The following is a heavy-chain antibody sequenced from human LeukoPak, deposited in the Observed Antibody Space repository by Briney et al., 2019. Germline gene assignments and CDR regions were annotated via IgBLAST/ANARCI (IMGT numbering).Heavy chain of an antibody. CDR2: IKQDGSEK. Sequence: GGSLRLSCAGSGFTFSNYWMSWVRQAPGKGLEWVANIKQDGSEKYYVDSVKGRFTISRDNAKNSLYLQMNSLRAEDTAVYYCARDGGSAMPFDYWGQGTLVTVSS. CDR3: ARDGGSAMPFDY. CDR1: GFTFSNYW. D-gene: IGHD2-2*01. V-gene: IGHV3-7*01. J-gene: IGHJ4*02.